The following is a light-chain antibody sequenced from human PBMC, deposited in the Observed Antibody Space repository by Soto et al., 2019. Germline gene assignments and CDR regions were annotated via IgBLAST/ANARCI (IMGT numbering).Light chain of an antibody. Sequence: QSALTQPASVSGSPGQSITISCTGTSSDVGDYNYVSWYQQHPGKAPKLMIYEVSNRPSGVSNRFSGSKSGNTASLTISGLQAEDEADYYCSSYAGNSIYVVFGGGTKLTVL. CDR3: SSYAGNSIYVV. V-gene: IGLV2-14*01. CDR2: EVS. CDR1: SSDVGDYNY. J-gene: IGLJ2*01.